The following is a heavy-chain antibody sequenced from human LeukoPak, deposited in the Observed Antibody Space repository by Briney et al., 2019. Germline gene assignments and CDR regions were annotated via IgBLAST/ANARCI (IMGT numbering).Heavy chain of an antibody. V-gene: IGHV4-61*02. CDR2: IYTSGST. CDR3: ARGPGVSSGYGDSYYFDS. Sequence: SETLSLTCTVSGGSISSGDYYWSWIRQPPGKGLEWIGRIYTSGSTNYNPSLKSRVTMSVDTSKNQFSLKLNSVTAADTAVYYCARGPGVSSGYGDSYYFDSWGQGTLVTVSS. J-gene: IGHJ4*02. CDR1: GGSISSGDYY. D-gene: IGHD3-22*01.